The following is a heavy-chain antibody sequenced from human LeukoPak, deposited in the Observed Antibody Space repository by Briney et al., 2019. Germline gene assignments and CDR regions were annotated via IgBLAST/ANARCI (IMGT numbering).Heavy chain of an antibody. CDR3: ARRYCSGGSCYGNWFDP. V-gene: IGHV4-38-2*02. Sequence: SETLSLTCTVSGYSISSGYYWGWIRQPPGKGLEWIGSIYYSGSTYYNPSLKSRVTISVDTSKNQFSLKLSSVTAADTAVYYCARRYCSGGSCYGNWFDPWGQGTLVTVSS. J-gene: IGHJ5*02. CDR2: IYYSGST. CDR1: GYSISSGYY. D-gene: IGHD2-15*01.